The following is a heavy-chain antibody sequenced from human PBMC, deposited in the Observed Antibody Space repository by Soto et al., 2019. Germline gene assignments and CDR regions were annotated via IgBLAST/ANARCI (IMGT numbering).Heavy chain of an antibody. Sequence: PSETLSLTCTVSGGSISSYYWSWIRQPPGKGLEWIGYIYYSGSTNYNPSLKSRVTISVDTSKNQFSLKLSSVTAADTAVYYCARDAYDFWSGYYTGLDYYYMDVWGKGTTVTVSS. V-gene: IGHV4-59*01. CDR3: ARDAYDFWSGYYTGLDYYYMDV. CDR1: GGSISSYY. D-gene: IGHD3-3*01. CDR2: IYYSGST. J-gene: IGHJ6*03.